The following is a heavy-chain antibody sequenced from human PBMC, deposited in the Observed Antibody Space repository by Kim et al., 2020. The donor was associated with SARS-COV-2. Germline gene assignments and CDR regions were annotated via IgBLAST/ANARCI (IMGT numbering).Heavy chain of an antibody. CDR1: GFTFSSYG. D-gene: IGHD5-12*01. Sequence: GGSLRLSCAASGFTFSSYGMHWVRQAPGKGLEWVAVISYDGSNKYYADSVKGRFTISRDNSKNTLYLQMNSLRAEDTAVYYCAKDAPKSLGGYGGYFDYWGQGTLVTVSS. CDR2: ISYDGSNK. V-gene: IGHV3-30*18. CDR3: AKDAPKSLGGYGGYFDY. J-gene: IGHJ4*02.